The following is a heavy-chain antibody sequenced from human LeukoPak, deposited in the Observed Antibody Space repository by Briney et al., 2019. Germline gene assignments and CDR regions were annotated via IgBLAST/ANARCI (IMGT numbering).Heavy chain of an antibody. D-gene: IGHD6-13*01. V-gene: IGHV4-59*01. Sequence: PSETLSLTCTVSGGSISSYYWSWIRQPPGKGLEWIGYIYYSGSTNYNPSLKSRVTISVDTSKNQFSLKLSSVTAADTAVYYCARALVPSDRKPSDYWGQGTLVTVSS. CDR3: ARALVPSDRKPSDY. CDR1: GGSISSYY. J-gene: IGHJ4*02. CDR2: IYYSGST.